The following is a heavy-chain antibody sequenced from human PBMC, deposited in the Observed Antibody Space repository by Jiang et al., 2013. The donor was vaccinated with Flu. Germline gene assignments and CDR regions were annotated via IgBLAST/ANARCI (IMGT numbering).Heavy chain of an antibody. CDR1: GYKFTSYG. CDR3: ALAGRVGGFDI. CDR2: ISAYNGNT. V-gene: IGHV1-18*01. D-gene: IGHD1-14*01. J-gene: IGHJ3*02. Sequence: SGAEVKKPGASVKVSCKASGYKFTSYGISWVRQAPGQGLEWMGWISAYNGNTKYVEKFQGRVTMTTDTSTSTAYMELRSLRSDDTAVYYCALAGRVGGFDIWGQGTMVTVSS.